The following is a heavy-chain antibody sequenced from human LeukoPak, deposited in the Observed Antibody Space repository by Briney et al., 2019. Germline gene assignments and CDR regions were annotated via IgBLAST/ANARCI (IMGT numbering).Heavy chain of an antibody. V-gene: IGHV4-4*02. Sequence: SETLSLTRTVSLDSTTSNFWSWVRQPPGKGLEWIGEIHRSGSPNYNPSLQSRVTISIDRSRNQIVLELSSVTAADTVVYYCAREILGGFNPGAYWGQGILVTVSS. D-gene: IGHD1-14*01. CDR1: LDSTTSNF. CDR3: AREILGGFNPGAY. J-gene: IGHJ4*02. CDR2: IHRSGSP.